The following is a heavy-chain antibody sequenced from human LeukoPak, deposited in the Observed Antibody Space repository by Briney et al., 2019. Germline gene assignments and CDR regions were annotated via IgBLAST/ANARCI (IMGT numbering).Heavy chain of an antibody. CDR3: ARGVVRGFGY. J-gene: IGHJ4*02. D-gene: IGHD3-10*01. Sequence: ASVKVSCKASGGTFSSYAISWVRQAPGQGLEWMGRIIPILGIANYAQKFQGRVTITADKSTSTAYMELSSLRSEDTAVYYCARGVVRGFGYWGQGTLVTVPS. CDR1: GGTFSSYA. CDR2: IIPILGIA. V-gene: IGHV1-69*04.